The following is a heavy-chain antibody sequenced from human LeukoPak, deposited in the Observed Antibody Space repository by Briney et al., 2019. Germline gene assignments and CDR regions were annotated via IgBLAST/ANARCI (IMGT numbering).Heavy chain of an antibody. CDR1: GYTFTSYG. CDR3: ARGPKGSSGWYRYYYYGMDV. Sequence: ASVKVSCKASGYTFTSYGISWVRQAPGQGLEWMGWISAYNGNTNYAQKLQGRVTMTTDTSTSTAYMELRSLRSDDTAVYYCARGPKGSSGWYRYYYYGMDVWGQGTTVTVSS. CDR2: ISAYNGNT. J-gene: IGHJ6*02. D-gene: IGHD6-19*01. V-gene: IGHV1-18*01.